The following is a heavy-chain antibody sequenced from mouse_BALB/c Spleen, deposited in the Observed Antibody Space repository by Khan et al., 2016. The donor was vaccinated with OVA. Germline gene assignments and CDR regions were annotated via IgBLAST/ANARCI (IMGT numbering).Heavy chain of an antibody. V-gene: IGHV3-2*02. J-gene: IGHJ2*01. CDR2: ISYRGRT. Sequence: EVKLEESGPGLVKPSQSLSLTCTVTGYSITSDYAWNWIRQFPGNKLEWMGYISYRGRTSYNPSLKSRISITRDTSKNQFFLQLNSVTTEDTATYYCARSVTITTVVATDFDYWGQGTTLTVSS. D-gene: IGHD1-1*01. CDR3: ARSVTITTVVATDFDY. CDR1: GYSITSDYA.